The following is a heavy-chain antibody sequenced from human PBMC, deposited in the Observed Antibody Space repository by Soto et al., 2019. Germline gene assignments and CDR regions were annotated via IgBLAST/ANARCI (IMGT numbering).Heavy chain of an antibody. Sequence: QVQLVESGGGLVEPGGSLRLSCAASGFRFSDHYMTWIRQAPGKGLEWVSKISSSGTTMYYADSVKGRFTVSRDNAKNSLYLEMNSLRAEDTAVEYCAVDPYYYGSAFWGQGTLVTVSS. V-gene: IGHV3-11*01. CDR3: AVDPYYYGSAF. D-gene: IGHD3-10*01. CDR1: GFRFSDHY. CDR2: ISSSGTTM. J-gene: IGHJ4*02.